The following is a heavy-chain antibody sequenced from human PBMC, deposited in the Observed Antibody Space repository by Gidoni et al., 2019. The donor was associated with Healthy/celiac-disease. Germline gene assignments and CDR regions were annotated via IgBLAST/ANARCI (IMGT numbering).Heavy chain of an antibody. CDR1: GVTFSSYG. J-gene: IGHJ4*02. CDR3: ARVGAKNTGERIYYFDY. Sequence: QVQLVEAGGGVVQPGRSLRLSCAASGVTFSSYGMHWVRQAPGKGLEWVAVISYDGSNNYYADSVKGRFTISRDNSKNTLYLQMNSLRAEDTAVYYCARVGAKNTGERIYYFDYWGQGTLVTVSS. V-gene: IGHV3-30*03. D-gene: IGHD2-15*01. CDR2: ISYDGSNN.